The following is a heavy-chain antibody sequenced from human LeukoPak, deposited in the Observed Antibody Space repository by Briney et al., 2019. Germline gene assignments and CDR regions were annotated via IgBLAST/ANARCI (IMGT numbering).Heavy chain of an antibody. CDR2: ISSSGSTI. CDR1: GFTFSSYE. J-gene: IGHJ4*02. CDR3: ARGLPSYYYGSGSSFDY. D-gene: IGHD3-10*01. V-gene: IGHV3-48*03. Sequence: PGGSLRLSCAASGFTFSSYEMNWVRQAPGKGLEWVSYISSSGSTIYCADSVKGRFTISRDNAKNSLYLQMNSLRAEDTAVYYCARGLPSYYYGSGSSFDYWVQGTLVTVSS.